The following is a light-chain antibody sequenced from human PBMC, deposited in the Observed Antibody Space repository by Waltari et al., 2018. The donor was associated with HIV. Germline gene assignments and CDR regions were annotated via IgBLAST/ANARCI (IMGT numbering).Light chain of an antibody. V-gene: IGKV3-20*01. CDR3: QQYGSSPRT. J-gene: IGKJ2*01. Sequence: EIVLTQSPGTLSLSPGERATLPCRASQSVSSSYLAWYQQKPGQAPRLLIDGASSRATGIPDRFSGSGSGTDFTLTISRLEPEDFAVYYCQQYGSSPRTFGQGTKLEIK. CDR1: QSVSSSY. CDR2: GAS.